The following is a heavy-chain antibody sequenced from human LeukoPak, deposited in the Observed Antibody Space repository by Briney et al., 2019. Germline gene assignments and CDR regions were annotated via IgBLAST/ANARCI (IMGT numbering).Heavy chain of an antibody. CDR1: GGSISSNSYY. CDR2: IYYSGST. V-gene: IGHV4-39*07. D-gene: IGHD3-9*01. J-gene: IGHJ4*02. Sequence: SETLSLTCAVSGGSISSNSYYWGWIRQPPGKGLEWIGSIYYSGSTYYNPSLKSRVTISVDTSKNQFSLKLSSVTAADTAVYYCARPRLRYFDRGYFDYWGQGTLVTVSS. CDR3: ARPRLRYFDRGYFDY.